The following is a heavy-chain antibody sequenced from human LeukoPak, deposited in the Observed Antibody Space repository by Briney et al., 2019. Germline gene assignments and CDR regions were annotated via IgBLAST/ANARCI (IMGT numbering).Heavy chain of an antibody. J-gene: IGHJ6*02. CDR3: ARDRLIEPLRVREIFNYYYYYGMDV. D-gene: IGHD3-16*02. CDR2: ISAYNGNT. CDR1: GYTFTSYG. Sequence: GASVKVSCKASGYTFTSYGISWVRQAPGQGLEWMGWISAYNGNTNYAQKLQGRVTMTTDTSTSTAYMELRSLRSDDTAVYYCARDRLIEPLRVREIFNYYYYYGMDVWGQGTTVTVSS. V-gene: IGHV1-18*01.